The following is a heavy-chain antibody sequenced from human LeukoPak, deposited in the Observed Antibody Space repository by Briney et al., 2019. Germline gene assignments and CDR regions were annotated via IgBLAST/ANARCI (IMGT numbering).Heavy chain of an antibody. CDR1: GGSISSYY. CDR2: IYTSGST. Sequence: NSSETLSLTFTVSGGSISSYYCSWMRQPAGKGREWIGRIYTSGSTDYNPSLKSRVTMSVDTSKNQFSLKLSSVTAADTAVYYCARDSSIWYFDYWGQGTLVTVSS. D-gene: IGHD6-13*01. CDR3: ARDSSIWYFDY. V-gene: IGHV4-4*07. J-gene: IGHJ4*02.